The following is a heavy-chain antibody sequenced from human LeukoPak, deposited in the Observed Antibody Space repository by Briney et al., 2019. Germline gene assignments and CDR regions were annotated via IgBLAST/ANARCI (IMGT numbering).Heavy chain of an antibody. CDR1: EFSFETYR. CDR3: ARDQVNQYGDYDRPL. CDR2: INEDGSEK. V-gene: IGHV3-7*01. J-gene: IGHJ4*02. D-gene: IGHD4-17*01. Sequence: GGSLRLSCVALEFSFETYRMSWVRQAPGKGPEWVANINEDGSEKHYVGSVKGRFTISRDNAKNSLYLQMNSLRAEDTAVYYCARDQVNQYGDYDRPLWGQGTLVTVSS.